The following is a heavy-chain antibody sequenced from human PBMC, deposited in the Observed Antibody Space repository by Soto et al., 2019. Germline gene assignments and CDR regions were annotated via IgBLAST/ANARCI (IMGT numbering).Heavy chain of an antibody. V-gene: IGHV3-23*01. Sequence: EVQLLESGGDLVQPGRSLRLSCAASGFTFSSYAMSWVRQAPGKGLEWVSSISGSGASTYYADSVKGRFTISRDNSKTTLYLHMNSLRADDTATYYCAKNCNYDLWSGYPVRFDYWGQGTLVPVSS. CDR2: ISGSGAST. D-gene: IGHD3-3*01. CDR3: AKNCNYDLWSGYPVRFDY. CDR1: GFTFSSYA. J-gene: IGHJ4*02.